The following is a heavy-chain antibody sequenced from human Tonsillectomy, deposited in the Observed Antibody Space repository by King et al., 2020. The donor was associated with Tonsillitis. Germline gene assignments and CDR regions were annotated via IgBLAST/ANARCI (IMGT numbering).Heavy chain of an antibody. J-gene: IGHJ4*02. CDR2: INPNSGGS. D-gene: IGHD1-26*01. CDR1: GYTFTGYY. CDR3: ARVWDILPVRSSLSY. V-gene: IGHV1-2*02. Sequence: QLVQSGAEVNKPGASVKVSCKASGYTFTGYYMHWVRQAPGQGLEWMGWINPNSGGSNYAQKFQGRVTMTRDTSISTAYMELSRLRSDDTAVYYCARVWDILPVRSSLSYWGQGTLVTVSS.